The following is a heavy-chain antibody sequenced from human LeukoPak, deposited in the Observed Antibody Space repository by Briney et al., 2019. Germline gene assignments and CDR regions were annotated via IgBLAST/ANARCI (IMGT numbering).Heavy chain of an antibody. CDR2: ISYDGSNK. CDR3: AKGAAYYYDSSGYLDY. Sequence: PGRSLRLSCAASGFTFSSYGMHWVRQAPGKGLEWVAVISYDGSNKYYADSVKGRFTISRDNSKNTLYLQMNSLRAEDTAVYYCAKGAAYYYDSSGYLDYWGQGTLVTVSS. D-gene: IGHD3-22*01. CDR1: GFTFSSYG. V-gene: IGHV3-30*18. J-gene: IGHJ4*02.